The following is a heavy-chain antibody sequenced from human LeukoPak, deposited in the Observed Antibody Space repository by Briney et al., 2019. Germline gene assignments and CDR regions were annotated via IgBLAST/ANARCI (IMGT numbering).Heavy chain of an antibody. CDR3: ARGQLWFMGSATSNYYFDY. Sequence: GASVKVSCKASGYTFTSYGISWVRQAPGQGPEWMGWINLNSGGTNDAQKFQDRGTMTRDTSISTAYMELSRLRSDDTAVYYCARGQLWFMGSATSNYYFDYWGQGTLVTVSS. J-gene: IGHJ4*02. CDR1: GYTFTSYG. D-gene: IGHD5-18*01. CDR2: INLNSGGT. V-gene: IGHV1-2*02.